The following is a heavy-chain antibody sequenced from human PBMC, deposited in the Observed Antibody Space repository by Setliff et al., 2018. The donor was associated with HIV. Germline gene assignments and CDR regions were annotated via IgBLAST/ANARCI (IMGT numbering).Heavy chain of an antibody. CDR1: GDSISSGSYY. D-gene: IGHD3-22*01. CDR2: IHTTGST. Sequence: LSLTCSVSGDSISSGSYYWSWIRLPAGKGLEWIGQIHTTGSTNYNPSLKGRVTLSVDTSKNQLSLKLSSVTAADTAVYYCARGRSRYYYDGSGYYVDYWGQGTLVTVSS. V-gene: IGHV4-61*09. CDR3: ARGRSRYYYDGSGYYVDY. J-gene: IGHJ4*02.